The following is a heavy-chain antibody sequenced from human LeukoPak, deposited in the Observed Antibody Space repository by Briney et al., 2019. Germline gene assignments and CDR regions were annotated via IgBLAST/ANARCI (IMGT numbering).Heavy chain of an antibody. V-gene: IGHV2-70*04. CDR2: IDWDDDK. Sequence: SGPALVKPTQTLTLTCTFSGFSLGTNGMRVSWIRQPPGKALEWLARIDWDDDKFYSTSLKTRLTISKDTSKNLVVLIMTNMDPVDTATYYCARTADGSHFDYWGQGTLVTVSS. D-gene: IGHD5-24*01. J-gene: IGHJ4*02. CDR3: ARTADGSHFDY. CDR1: GFSLGTNGMR.